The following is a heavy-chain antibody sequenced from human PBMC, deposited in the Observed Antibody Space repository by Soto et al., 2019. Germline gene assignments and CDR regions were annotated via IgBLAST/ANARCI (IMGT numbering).Heavy chain of an antibody. Sequence: QVQLVESGGGLVKPGGSLRLSCAASGFNFSDYYMSWIRQAPGKGLEWVSYIGSSDNIIYYADSVKGRFTISRDNAKNSMYLQMNSLRAEDSAVYCCARDLGYYESSGYFDYWGQGTLVTVSS. J-gene: IGHJ4*02. CDR1: GFNFSDYY. CDR3: ARDLGYYESSGYFDY. D-gene: IGHD3-22*01. CDR2: IGSSDNII. V-gene: IGHV3-11*01.